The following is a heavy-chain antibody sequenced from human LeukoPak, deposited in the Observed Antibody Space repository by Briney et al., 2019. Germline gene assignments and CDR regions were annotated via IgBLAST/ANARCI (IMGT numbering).Heavy chain of an antibody. Sequence: ASVKDSCKASGYSFTSYYMHWVRQAPGQGLEWMGIINPSGGSTHYAQKFQGRVTMTRDTSTSTVYMELSSLKSEDTAVYYCARIRTAGGPEYWGQGTLVTVSS. CDR2: INPSGGST. CDR3: ARIRTAGGPEY. CDR1: GYSFTSYY. V-gene: IGHV1-46*01. D-gene: IGHD6-13*01. J-gene: IGHJ4*02.